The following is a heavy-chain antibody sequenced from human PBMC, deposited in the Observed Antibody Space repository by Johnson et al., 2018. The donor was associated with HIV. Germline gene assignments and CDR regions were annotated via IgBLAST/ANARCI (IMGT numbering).Heavy chain of an antibody. CDR1: KFAFSTYG. V-gene: IGHV3-30*04. D-gene: IGHD2-21*01. CDR2: ISYDGSSK. Sequence: QVQLVESGGGVVQPGRSLRLSCAASKFAFSTYGMHWVRQAPGKGLEWVAVISYDGSSKHYADSVKGRFTISRDNSKNTLYLQMNSLRTEDTAVYYCARGGGCGGDCYSGYDAFDIWGQGTMVTVSS. J-gene: IGHJ3*02. CDR3: ARGGGCGGDCYSGYDAFDI.